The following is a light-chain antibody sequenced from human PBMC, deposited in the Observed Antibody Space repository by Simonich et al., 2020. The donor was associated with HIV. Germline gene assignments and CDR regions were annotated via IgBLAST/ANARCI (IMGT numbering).Light chain of an antibody. J-gene: IGLJ3*02. CDR1: SSNIGNNY. Sequence: QSVLTQPPSVSAAPGQKVTISCSETSSNIGNNYVSWYQHLPGTAPKLLIIDNNERPSGIPDRFAGSKSGTAATLAISGLQTGDEADYYCSSYTSSSTWVFGGGTKLTVL. V-gene: IGLV1-51*01. CDR2: DNN. CDR3: SSYTSSSTWV.